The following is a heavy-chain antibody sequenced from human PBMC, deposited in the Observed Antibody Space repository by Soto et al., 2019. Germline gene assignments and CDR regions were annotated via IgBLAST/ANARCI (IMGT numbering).Heavy chain of an antibody. CDR1: GFTFSSYA. CDR3: AGVPLMTREYYFDY. CDR2: ISGSGGST. V-gene: IGHV3-23*01. J-gene: IGHJ4*02. Sequence: GGSLRLSCAASGFTFSSYAMSWVRQAPGKGLEWVSGISGSGGSTYYADSVKGRFTISRDNSKNTLYLQMNSLRAEDTAVYYCAGVPLMTREYYFDYWGQGTLVTVSS. D-gene: IGHD2-2*01.